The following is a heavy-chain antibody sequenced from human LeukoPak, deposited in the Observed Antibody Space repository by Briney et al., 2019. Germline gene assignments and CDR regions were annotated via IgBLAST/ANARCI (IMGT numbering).Heavy chain of an antibody. D-gene: IGHD4-17*01. V-gene: IGHV3-73*01. Sequence: GGSLKLSCAASGFTFSGSAMHWVRQASGKGLEWVGRIRSKANSYATAYAASVKGRFTISRDDSKNMAYLQMNSLKTEDTAVYSCTRHSVPYGDYVGGDYWGQGTLVTVSS. J-gene: IGHJ4*02. CDR3: TRHSVPYGDYVGGDY. CDR2: IRSKANSYAT. CDR1: GFTFSGSA.